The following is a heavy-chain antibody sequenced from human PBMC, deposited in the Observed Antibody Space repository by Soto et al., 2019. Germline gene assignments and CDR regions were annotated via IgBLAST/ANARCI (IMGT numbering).Heavy chain of an antibody. J-gene: IGHJ4*02. D-gene: IGHD3-3*01. Sequence: QVQLQESGPGLVKPSETLSLTCTVSGGSISSYYWSWIRQPPGKGLEWIGYIYYSGSTNYNPSLKSRVTISVDTSKNQFSLKLSSVTAADTVVYYCARVITIFGVDISYYFDYWGQGTLVTVSS. CDR3: ARVITIFGVDISYYFDY. V-gene: IGHV4-59*01. CDR1: GGSISSYY. CDR2: IYYSGST.